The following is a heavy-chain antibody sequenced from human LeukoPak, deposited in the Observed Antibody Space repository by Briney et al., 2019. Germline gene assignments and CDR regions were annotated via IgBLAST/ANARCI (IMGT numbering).Heavy chain of an antibody. D-gene: IGHD3-16*01. Sequence: GGSLRLSCAASGFTLSTYWMHWVRQGPGKALVWVARIDIDGRIITHADSVEGRFTISRDNAKNTVYLQMNDLGDEDTATYYCVRGLGDYWGQGTLVTVSS. V-gene: IGHV3-74*03. CDR1: GFTLSTYW. J-gene: IGHJ4*02. CDR2: IDIDGRII. CDR3: VRGLGDY.